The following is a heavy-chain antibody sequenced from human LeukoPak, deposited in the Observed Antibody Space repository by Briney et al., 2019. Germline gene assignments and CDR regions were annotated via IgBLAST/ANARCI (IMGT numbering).Heavy chain of an antibody. CDR2: INHSGST. CDR3: ARDLYYYGSGSLADY. V-gene: IGHV4-34*01. CDR1: GGSFSGYY. D-gene: IGHD3-10*01. Sequence: SETLSLTCAVYGGSFSGYYWSWIRQPPGKGLEWIGEINHSGSTNYNPSLKSRVTMSEDTSKNQFSLKLSSVTAADTAVYYCARDLYYYGSGSLADYWGQGTLVTVSS. J-gene: IGHJ4*02.